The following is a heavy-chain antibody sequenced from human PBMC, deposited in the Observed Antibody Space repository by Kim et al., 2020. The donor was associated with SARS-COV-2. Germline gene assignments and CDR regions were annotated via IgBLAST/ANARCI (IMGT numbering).Heavy chain of an antibody. V-gene: IGHV4-4*07. Sequence: SETLSLTFTVSGDSMSRYYWSWVRQPAGKGLEWIGLISTTETINDNPSLMSRVTMSLDTSQKQFSLKLTSVTAADTAVYYCAGGRGWLPDSWGQGTLVTVSS. CDR2: ISTTETI. J-gene: IGHJ4*02. D-gene: IGHD3-22*01. CDR1: GDSMSRYY. CDR3: AGGRGWLPDS.